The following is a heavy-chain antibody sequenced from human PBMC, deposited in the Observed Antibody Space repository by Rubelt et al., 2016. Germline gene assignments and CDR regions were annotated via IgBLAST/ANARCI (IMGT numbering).Heavy chain of an antibody. CDR1: GFTFSTYA. Sequence: SLRLSCAASGFTFSTYAMGWVRQAPGKGLEWVSFISDSGNTKYYADSVKGRFTISRDNAKNSLYLQVTSLRAEDTAVYYCAKARPGSTGWLNWFDPWGQGTLVTVSS. CDR3: AKARPGSTGWLNWFDP. CDR2: ISDSGNTK. D-gene: IGHD6-19*01. V-gene: IGHV3-11*01. J-gene: IGHJ5*02.